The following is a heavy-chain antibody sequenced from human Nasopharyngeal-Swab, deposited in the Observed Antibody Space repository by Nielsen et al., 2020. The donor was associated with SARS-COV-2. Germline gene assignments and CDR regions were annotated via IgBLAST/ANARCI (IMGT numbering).Heavy chain of an antibody. D-gene: IGHD2-2*01. J-gene: IGHJ5*02. V-gene: IGHV1-3*01. CDR3: ARGRGGRSGVVPAARVYNWFDP. Sequence: ASVKVSCKASGYTFTSYAMHWVRQAPGQRLEWMGWINAGNGNTKYSQKFQGRVTITRDTSASTAYMELSSLRSEDTAVYYCARGRGGRSGVVPAARVYNWFDPWGQGTLVTVSS. CDR1: GYTFTSYA. CDR2: INAGNGNT.